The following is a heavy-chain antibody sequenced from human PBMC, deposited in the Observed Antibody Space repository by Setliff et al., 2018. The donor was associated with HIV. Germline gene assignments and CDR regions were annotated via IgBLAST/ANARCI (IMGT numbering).Heavy chain of an antibody. J-gene: IGHJ4*01. Sequence: SENLSLTCTVYGGSISSGGYYWSWIRQHPGKGLEWIGYIYYSGNTNYNPSLKSRVTISADTSRNQFSLTLRSVTAADTAVYYCARDKSGTGGPQYFFDYWGHGPLVTVSS. V-gene: IGHV4-31*03. D-gene: IGHD1-1*01. CDR3: ARDKSGTGGPQYFFDY. CDR1: GGSISSGGYY. CDR2: IYYSGNT.